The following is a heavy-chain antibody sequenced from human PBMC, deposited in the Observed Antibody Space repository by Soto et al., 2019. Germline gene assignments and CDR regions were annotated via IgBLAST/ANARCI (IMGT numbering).Heavy chain of an antibody. CDR3: ARGYNGEAWVRNHYYYYGMDV. V-gene: IGHV4-34*01. Sequence: SSETLSLTCAVYGGSFSGYYWSWIRQPPGKGLEWIGEINHSGSTNYNPSLKSRVTISVDTSKNQFSLKLSSVTAADTAVYYCARGYNGEAWVRNHYYYYGMDVWGQGTTVTVSS. CDR2: INHSGST. D-gene: IGHD1-20*01. J-gene: IGHJ6*02. CDR1: GGSFSGYY.